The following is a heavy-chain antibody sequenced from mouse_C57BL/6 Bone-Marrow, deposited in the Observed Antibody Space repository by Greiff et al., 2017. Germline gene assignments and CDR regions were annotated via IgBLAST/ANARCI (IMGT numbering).Heavy chain of an antibody. Sequence: EVQGVESGGGLVQPKGSLKLSCAASGFSFNTYAMNWVRQAPGKGLEWVARIRSKSNNYATYYADSVKDRFTISRDDSESMLYLQMNNLKTEDTAMYYSVRGITTVVYWYFDVWGTGTTVTVSS. CDR1: GFSFNTYA. CDR2: IRSKSNNYAT. V-gene: IGHV10-1*01. CDR3: VRGITTVVYWYFDV. J-gene: IGHJ1*03. D-gene: IGHD1-1*01.